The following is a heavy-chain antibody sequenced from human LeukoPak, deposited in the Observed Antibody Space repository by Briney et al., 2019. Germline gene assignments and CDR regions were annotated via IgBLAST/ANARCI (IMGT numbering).Heavy chain of an antibody. D-gene: IGHD3-10*01. J-gene: IGHJ4*02. Sequence: PGGSLRLSCAASGFTFSSYGMSWVRQAPGKGLEWVSAISGSGGSTYYADSVEGRFTISRDNSKNTLYLQMNSLRAEDTAVYYCAKHYGSGSYQPDYWGQGTLVTVSS. CDR2: ISGSGGST. CDR1: GFTFSSYG. CDR3: AKHYGSGSYQPDY. V-gene: IGHV3-23*01.